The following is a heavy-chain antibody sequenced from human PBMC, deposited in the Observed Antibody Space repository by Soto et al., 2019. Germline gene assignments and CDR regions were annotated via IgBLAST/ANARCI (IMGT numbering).Heavy chain of an antibody. CDR3: ARDSRSGYYLDY. CDR2: IYHSGGT. J-gene: IGHJ4*02. V-gene: IGHV4-30-2*01. D-gene: IGHD3-22*01. CDR1: GDSISSGGYS. Sequence: QLQLQESGSGLVKPSQTLSLTCAVSGDSISSGGYSWNWIRQPPGKGLEWIGYIYHSGGTDYNPSLKSRVIITVDSSNNQFSLKLSSVTAADTAVYYCARDSRSGYYLDYWGQGTLVTVSS.